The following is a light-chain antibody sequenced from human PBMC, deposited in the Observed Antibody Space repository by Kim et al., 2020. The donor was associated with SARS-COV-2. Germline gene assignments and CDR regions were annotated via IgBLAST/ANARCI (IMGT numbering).Light chain of an antibody. J-gene: IGLJ3*02. V-gene: IGLV3-1*01. CDR3: QAWDSSTGV. Sequence: SYELTQPPSVSVSPGQTASITCSGDKLGDKYACWYQQKPGQSPVLVIYQDNKRPSGIPERFSGSNSGNTATLTISGTQAMDEADYYCQAWDSSTGVFGEGTKLTVL. CDR1: KLGDKY. CDR2: QDN.